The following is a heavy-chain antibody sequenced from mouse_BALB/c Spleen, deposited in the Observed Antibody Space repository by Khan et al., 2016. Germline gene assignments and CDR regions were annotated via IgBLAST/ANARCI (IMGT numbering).Heavy chain of an antibody. CDR2: INPDSSTI. V-gene: IGHV4-1*02. J-gene: IGHJ3*01. D-gene: IGHD2-10*02. CDR3: ARAGYDLSLAF. Sequence: EVKLLESGGGLVQPGGSLKLSCAAPGFDFSRYWMSWVRQAPGKGLEWIGEINPDSSTINYTPSLKDKASSARANAKNTLYLQMSKVRSEDTALXYCARAGYDLSLAFWVRGPLVPFSA. CDR1: GFDFSRYW.